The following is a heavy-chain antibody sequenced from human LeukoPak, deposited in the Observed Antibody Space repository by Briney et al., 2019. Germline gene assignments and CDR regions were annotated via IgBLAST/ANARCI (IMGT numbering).Heavy chain of an antibody. CDR3: ATLGVTTLGRFDY. CDR2: INPNSGGT. J-gene: IGHJ4*02. Sequence: ASVKVSCKASGYTFAGYYMHWVRQAPGQGLEWMGWINPNSGGTNYAQKFQGRVTMTRDTSISTAYMELSRLRSDDTAVYYCATLGVTTLGRFDYWGQGTLVTVSS. V-gene: IGHV1-2*02. D-gene: IGHD4-23*01. CDR1: GYTFAGYY.